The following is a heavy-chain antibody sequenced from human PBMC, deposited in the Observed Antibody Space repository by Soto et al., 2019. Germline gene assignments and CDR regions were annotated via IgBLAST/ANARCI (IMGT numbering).Heavy chain of an antibody. V-gene: IGHV4-30-2*01. CDR2: IYHSGST. J-gene: IGHJ4*02. CDR1: GGSLSRGGYS. Sequence: TLSLTCAVSGGSLSRGGYSWSWLRQPPGKGVEWIGYIYHSGSTYYNSSLKSRFTISVARPKHQVSLTLGPVTPADAAVYYCARIAIPYDSSGYDFDYWGQGTLVTVSS. CDR3: ARIAIPYDSSGYDFDY. D-gene: IGHD3-22*01.